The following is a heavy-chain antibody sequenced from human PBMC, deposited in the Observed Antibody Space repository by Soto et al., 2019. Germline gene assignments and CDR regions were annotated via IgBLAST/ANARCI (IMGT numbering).Heavy chain of an antibody. J-gene: IGHJ4*02. Sequence: QVQLIQSGAEVKRPGASLKVSCRASGYAFNTYGVSWVRQAPGQGLEWVGWISTSNGHTNFAQNFQGRVTLTTDTSTSTTYMELRSLTSEDTAVYYCVRDLPSAGPFFDLWGQGTLVTVSS. CDR3: VRDLPSAGPFFDL. CDR1: GYAFNTYG. V-gene: IGHV1-18*01. CDR2: ISTSNGHT.